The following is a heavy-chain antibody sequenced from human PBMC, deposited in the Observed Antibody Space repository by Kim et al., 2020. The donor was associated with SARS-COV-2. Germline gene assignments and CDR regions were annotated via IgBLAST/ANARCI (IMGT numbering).Heavy chain of an antibody. D-gene: IGHD2-8*01. CDR2: T. J-gene: IGHJ4*02. CDR3: AKGVINGGCDY. Sequence: TYYADSVKGRVTISSDKSKNMLYLHMNSLRVEDTAVYYCAKGVINGGCDYWGQGTQVAVAS. V-gene: IGHV3-23*01.